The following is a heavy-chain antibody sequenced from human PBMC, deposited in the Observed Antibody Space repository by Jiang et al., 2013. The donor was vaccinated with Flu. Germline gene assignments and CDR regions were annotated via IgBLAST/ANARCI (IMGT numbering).Heavy chain of an antibody. D-gene: IGHD3/OR15-3a*01. V-gene: IGHV4-38-2*02. CDR2: IYHSGST. CDR3: ASGLVTRYFDY. Sequence: LLKPSETLSLTCTVSGYSISSGYFRGWIRQPPGKGLEWIANIYHSGSTYYNPSLKSRVTISVDTSKNQFSLKLSSVTAADTAVYYCASGLVTRYFDYWGQGTLVTVSS. CDR1: GYSISSGYF. J-gene: IGHJ4*02.